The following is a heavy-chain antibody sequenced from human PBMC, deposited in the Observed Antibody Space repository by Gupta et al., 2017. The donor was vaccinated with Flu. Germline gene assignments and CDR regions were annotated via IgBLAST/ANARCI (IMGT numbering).Heavy chain of an antibody. V-gene: IGHV3-7*01. J-gene: IGHJ4*02. D-gene: IGHD2-2*02. Sequence: FNFRGAWMTWVRQAPGKGLEWVANIKEDGSVKNYVDSVEGRFIVSRDNARNSLFLQMYSLRVEDTAVYYCARDNGYNRFDYWGQGTLVTVSS. CDR1: FNFRGAW. CDR2: IKEDGSVK. CDR3: ARDNGYNRFDY.